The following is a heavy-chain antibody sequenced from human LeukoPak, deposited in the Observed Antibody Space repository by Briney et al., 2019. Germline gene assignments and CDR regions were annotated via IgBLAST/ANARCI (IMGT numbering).Heavy chain of an antibody. V-gene: IGHV1-2*02. D-gene: IGHD2-21*01. J-gene: IGHJ4*02. Sequence: ASVKASCKASGYTFTGYYMHWVRQAPGQGLEWRGWINPNSGGTKYAQKFQGRVTMTRDTSISTAYMELSRLRSDDTAVYYCARVMGTYCGGDCYSGFDYWGQGTLVTVSS. CDR3: ARVMGTYCGGDCYSGFDY. CDR1: GYTFTGYY. CDR2: INPNSGGT.